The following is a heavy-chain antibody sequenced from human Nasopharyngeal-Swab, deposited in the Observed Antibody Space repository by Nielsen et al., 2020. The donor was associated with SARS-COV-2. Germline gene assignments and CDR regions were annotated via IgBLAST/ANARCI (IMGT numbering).Heavy chain of an antibody. V-gene: IGHV3-21*01. CDR3: ARDLLSSWRAIGNWYFDL. CDR2: ISPTSTYI. CDR1: GFSFSTYS. Sequence: GGSLRLSCAAPGFSFSTYSMNWVRQAPGKGLEWVSSISPTSTYIYYADSVKGRFTISRDNTRNSLYLQMSSLTAEDTAAYYCARDLLSSWRAIGNWYFDLWGRGTLVTVSS. D-gene: IGHD6-13*01. J-gene: IGHJ2*01.